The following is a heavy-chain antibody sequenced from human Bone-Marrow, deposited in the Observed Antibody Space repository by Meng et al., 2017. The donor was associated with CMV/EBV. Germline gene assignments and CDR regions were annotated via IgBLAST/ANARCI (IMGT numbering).Heavy chain of an antibody. CDR1: GYTFTGYY. CDR3: ARVGIQLWLLSPTRGMDV. CDR2: INPNSGGT. Sequence: ASVKVSCKASGYTFTGYYMHWVRQAPGQGLEWMGWINPNSGGTNYAQKFQGRVTMTRDTSTSTAYMELRSLRSDDTAVYYCARVGIQLWLLSPTRGMDVWGQGTTVTVSS. J-gene: IGHJ6*02. D-gene: IGHD5-18*01. V-gene: IGHV1-2*02.